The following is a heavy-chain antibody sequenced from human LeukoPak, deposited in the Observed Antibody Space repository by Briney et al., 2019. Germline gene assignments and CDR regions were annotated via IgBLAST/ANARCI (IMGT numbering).Heavy chain of an antibody. CDR1: GYTFTSYG. CDR3: ARDGSPSTWIQLWTLDY. V-gene: IGHV1-18*01. Sequence: ASVKVSCKASGYTFTSYGISWVRQAPGQGLEWIGWISAYNGNTNYAQKLQGRVTMTTDTSTSTAYMELRSLRSDDTAVYYCARDGSPSTWIQLWTLDYWGQGTLVTVSS. CDR2: ISAYNGNT. J-gene: IGHJ4*02. D-gene: IGHD5-18*01.